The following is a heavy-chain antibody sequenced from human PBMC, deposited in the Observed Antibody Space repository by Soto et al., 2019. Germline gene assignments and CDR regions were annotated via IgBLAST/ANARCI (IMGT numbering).Heavy chain of an antibody. CDR1: GSIFRGYG. CDR2: ISSSSSYI. CDR3: ARTPYAVAGRPDAFDI. D-gene: IGHD6-19*01. J-gene: IGHJ3*02. Sequence: GGSLRLSCAASGSIFRGYGMHWVRQAPGKGLEWVSVISSSSSYIYYADSVKGRFTISRDNAKNSLYLQMNSLRAEDTAAYYCARTPYAVAGRPDAFDIWGQGTMVTVSS. V-gene: IGHV3-21*01.